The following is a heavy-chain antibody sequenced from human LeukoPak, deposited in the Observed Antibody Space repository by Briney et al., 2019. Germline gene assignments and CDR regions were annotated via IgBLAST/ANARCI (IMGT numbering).Heavy chain of an antibody. CDR1: GYTFTSYY. J-gene: IGHJ5*02. Sequence: ASVKVSCKASGYTFTSYYMHWVRQAPGQGLEWMGWINPNSGGTNYAQKSQGRVTMTRDTSISTAYMELSSLRSEDTAVYYCARDIVMTPSILTGSDPEYNWFDPWGQGTLVTVSS. CDR3: ARDIVMTPSILTGSDPEYNWFDP. V-gene: IGHV1-2*02. CDR2: INPNSGGT. D-gene: IGHD3-9*01.